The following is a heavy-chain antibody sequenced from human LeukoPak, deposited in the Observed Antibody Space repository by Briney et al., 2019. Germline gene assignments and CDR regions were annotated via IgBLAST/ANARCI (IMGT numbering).Heavy chain of an antibody. CDR1: GFTFRSYP. CDR3: VKVSVTGSSVDY. J-gene: IGHJ4*02. Sequence: GGSLRLSCSVSGFTFRSYPMHWVRQAPGKGLEYVSAISSNGHNTYYADSVKGRFTISRDNSKNTLYLQMSSLRAEDTAVYYCVKVSVTGSSVDYWGQGTLVTVSS. D-gene: IGHD3-9*01. CDR2: ISSNGHNT. V-gene: IGHV3-64D*06.